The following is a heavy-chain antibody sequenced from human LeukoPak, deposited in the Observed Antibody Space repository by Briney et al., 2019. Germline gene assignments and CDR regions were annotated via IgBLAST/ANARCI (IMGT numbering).Heavy chain of an antibody. CDR2: INSDGIST. V-gene: IGHV3-74*01. CDR3: STGSGHAFDI. CDR1: GFTFSSYW. Sequence: GGSLRLSCAASGFTFSSYWMHWVRQAPGKGLVWGSRINSDGISTNYADSVKGRFTISRDNAKNTLYLQMNSLRAEDTAVYYCSTGSGHAFDIWGQGTMVTVSS. J-gene: IGHJ3*02. D-gene: IGHD3-10*01.